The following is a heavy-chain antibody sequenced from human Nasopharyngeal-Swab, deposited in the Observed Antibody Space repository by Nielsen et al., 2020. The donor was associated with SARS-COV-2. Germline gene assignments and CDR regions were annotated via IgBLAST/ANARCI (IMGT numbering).Heavy chain of an antibody. V-gene: IGHV7-4-1*02. J-gene: IGHJ5*02. D-gene: IGHD2-15*01. CDR1: GYSFTNYG. Sequence: ASVKVSCKASGYSFTNYGVNWVRQAPGQGLEWMGWINTKTGNPTYAQGFTGRFVFSLDTSGTTAYLQISSLEAEDTAVYYCARDGTHCSGGTCFDNWGQGTLVTVSS. CDR3: ARDGTHCSGGTCFDN. CDR2: INTKTGNP.